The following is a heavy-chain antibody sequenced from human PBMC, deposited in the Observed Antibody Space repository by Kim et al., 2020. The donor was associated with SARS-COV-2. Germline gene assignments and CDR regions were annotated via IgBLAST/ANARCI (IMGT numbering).Heavy chain of an antibody. J-gene: IGHJ4*02. Sequence: TNYAQKFQGRVTMTRDTSISTAYMGLSRLRSDDTAVYYCARVLSSGWTHFDYWGQGTLVTVSS. CDR2: T. CDR3: ARVLSSGWTHFDY. V-gene: IGHV1-2*02. D-gene: IGHD6-19*01.